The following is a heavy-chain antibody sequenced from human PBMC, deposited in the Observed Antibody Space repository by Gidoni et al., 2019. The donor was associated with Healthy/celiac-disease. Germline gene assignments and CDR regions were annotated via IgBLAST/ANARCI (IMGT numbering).Heavy chain of an antibody. CDR3: ARVSGDYVWGSYRSLNIHYFDY. CDR2: IKHSGST. V-gene: IGHV4-34*01. CDR1: GGSFSGYY. Sequence: QVQLQQWGAGLLKPSETLSLTCAVYGGSFSGYYWSWIRQPPGKGLEWIGEIKHSGSTNYNPSLKSRVTISVDTSKNQFSLKLSSVTAADTAVYYCARVSGDYVWGSYRSLNIHYFDYWGQGTLVTVSS. D-gene: IGHD3-16*02. J-gene: IGHJ4*02.